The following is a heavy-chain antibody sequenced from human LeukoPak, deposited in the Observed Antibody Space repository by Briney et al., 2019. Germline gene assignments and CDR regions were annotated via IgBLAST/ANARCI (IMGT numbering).Heavy chain of an antibody. J-gene: IGHJ4*02. CDR1: GDSINIGDYS. D-gene: IGHD3-3*01. Sequence: PSQTLSLTCAVSGDSINIGDYSWSWIRQPPGKGLEWIGYIFRSGNTCYNPSLKRRVTISVDRSKNQFSLKLSSVTAADTAVYYCASFRVFGVVINDYWGQGTLVTVSS. V-gene: IGHV4-30-2*01. CDR2: IFRSGNT. CDR3: ASFRVFGVVINDY.